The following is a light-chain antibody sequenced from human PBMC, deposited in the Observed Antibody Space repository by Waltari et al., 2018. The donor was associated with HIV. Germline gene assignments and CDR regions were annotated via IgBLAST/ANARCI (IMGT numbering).Light chain of an antibody. CDR1: SSNIGTKY. CDR3: AAWDDSLSGWA. CDR2: KNN. J-gene: IGLJ3*02. V-gene: IGLV1-47*01. Sequence: QSVLTQPPSASGTPGQRVTISCFGSSSNIGTKYVYWYQQLPGTAPKLLIYKNNQRPSWVTYLVSGAKSGTSASLAISGLRAEDEAEYDCAAWDDSLSGWAFGGGTKLTVL.